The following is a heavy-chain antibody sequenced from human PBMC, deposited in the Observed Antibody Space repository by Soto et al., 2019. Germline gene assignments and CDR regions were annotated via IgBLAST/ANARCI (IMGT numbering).Heavy chain of an antibody. V-gene: IGHV1-2*02. CDR3: ARFYLYYDFWSGYYRPNYYYYGMDV. CDR1: GYTFTGYY. J-gene: IGHJ6*02. Sequence: QVQLVQSGAEVKKPGASVKVSCKASGYTFTGYYMHWVRQAPGQGLEWMGWINPNSGGTNYAQKFQGRVTMTRDTSISTAYMELSRLRSDDTAVYYCARFYLYYDFWSGYYRPNYYYYGMDVWGQGTTVTVSS. D-gene: IGHD3-3*01. CDR2: INPNSGGT.